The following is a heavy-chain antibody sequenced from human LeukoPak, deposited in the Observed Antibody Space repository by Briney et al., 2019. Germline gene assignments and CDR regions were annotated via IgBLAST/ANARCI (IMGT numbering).Heavy chain of an antibody. D-gene: IGHD2-15*01. Sequence: PSETLSLTCSVSGDSLGIYKWSWIRQPPGKGLEWIAHISSSGSAIYNPSLMSRVSMSVDTSKNQFSLGLTSVTAADTAVYYCAREWSGFDFWGQGTTVTVSS. CDR1: GDSLGIYK. CDR2: ISSSGSA. CDR3: AREWSGFDF. J-gene: IGHJ3*01. V-gene: IGHV4-59*01.